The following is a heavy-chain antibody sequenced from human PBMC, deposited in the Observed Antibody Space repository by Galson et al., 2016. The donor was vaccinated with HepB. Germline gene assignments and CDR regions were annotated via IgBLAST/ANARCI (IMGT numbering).Heavy chain of an antibody. CDR2: IFSGNNT. Sequence: SLRLSCAASGFTVSSNYMSWVRQAPGKGLEWVSVIFSGNNTYYADSVKGRFTISRDNSKNTLYLQMNSLRAEDTAVYYCARDHGGYRSTMDVWGQGTTVTVSS. CDR1: GFTVSSNY. J-gene: IGHJ6*02. V-gene: IGHV3-53*01. D-gene: IGHD6-19*01. CDR3: ARDHGGYRSTMDV.